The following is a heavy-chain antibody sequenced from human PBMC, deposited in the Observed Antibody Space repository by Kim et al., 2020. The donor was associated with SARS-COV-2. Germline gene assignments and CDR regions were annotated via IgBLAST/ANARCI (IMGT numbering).Heavy chain of an antibody. J-gene: IGHJ5*02. V-gene: IGHV4-39*07. D-gene: IGHD5-18*01. CDR1: GGSISSSSYY. CDR2: IYYSGST. Sequence: SETLSLTCTVSGGSISSSSYYWGWIRQPPGKGLEWIGSIYYSGSTYYNPSLKSRVTISVDTSKNQFSLKLSSVTAADTAVYYCARDLPKTARGYSYGYGAGWFDPWGQGTLVTVSS. CDR3: ARDLPKTARGYSYGYGAGWFDP.